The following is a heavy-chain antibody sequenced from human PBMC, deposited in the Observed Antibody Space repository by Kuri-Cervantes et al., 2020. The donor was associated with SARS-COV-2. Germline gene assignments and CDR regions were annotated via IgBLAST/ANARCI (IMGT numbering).Heavy chain of an antibody. CDR1: GGSFSGYY. CDR3: ARVVPAAMGAVHYYYGMDV. CDR2: IYYSGST. J-gene: IGHJ6*02. D-gene: IGHD2-2*01. Sequence: GSLRLSCAVYGGSFSGYYWSWIRQPPGKGLEWIGYIYYSGSTNYNPSLKSRVTISVDTSKNQFSLKLSSVTAADTAVYYCARVVPAAMGAVHYYYGMDVWGQGTTVTVSS. V-gene: IGHV4-59*01.